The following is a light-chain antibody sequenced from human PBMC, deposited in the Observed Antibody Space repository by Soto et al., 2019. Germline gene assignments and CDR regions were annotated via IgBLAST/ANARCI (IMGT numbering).Light chain of an antibody. CDR3: QQRSNWPPLT. Sequence: EIVLTQSPATLSLSPGERATLSCWASQSVGRSLAWYQQKPGQAPRLLIYDASNRATGIPARFSGSGSGTDFTLTISSLEPEDFAVYYCQQRSNWPPLTFGGGTKVDIK. V-gene: IGKV3-11*01. CDR2: DAS. J-gene: IGKJ4*01. CDR1: QSVGRS.